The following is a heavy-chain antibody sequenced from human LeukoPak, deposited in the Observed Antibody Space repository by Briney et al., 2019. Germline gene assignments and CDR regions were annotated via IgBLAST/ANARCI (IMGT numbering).Heavy chain of an antibody. V-gene: IGHV4-34*09. Sequence: SETLSLTCAVYGGSFSGYYWSWIRQPPGKGLEWIGYIYYSRSTYYNPSLKSRVTISVDTSKNQFSLKLSSVTAADTAVYYCARDHSYRDAFDIWGQGTMVTVSS. CDR1: GGSFSGYY. CDR3: ARDHSYRDAFDI. J-gene: IGHJ3*02. D-gene: IGHD1-26*01. CDR2: IYYSRST.